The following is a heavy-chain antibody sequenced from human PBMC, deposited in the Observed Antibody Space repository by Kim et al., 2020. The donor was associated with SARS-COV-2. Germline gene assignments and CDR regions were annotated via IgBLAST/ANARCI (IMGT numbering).Heavy chain of an antibody. J-gene: IGHJ4*02. D-gene: IGHD5-12*01. CDR1: GFTFSHHY. CDR2: ISDSGAPL. CDR3: TRAPETSTKVDY. Sequence: GGSLRLSCAASGFTFSHHYMSWIRQTPGKGLEWVSYISDSGAPLYYADSVKGRFTISRDNAKNSLYLQMHNLRPEDSAVYYCTRAPETSTKVDYWGQGT. V-gene: IGHV3-11*04.